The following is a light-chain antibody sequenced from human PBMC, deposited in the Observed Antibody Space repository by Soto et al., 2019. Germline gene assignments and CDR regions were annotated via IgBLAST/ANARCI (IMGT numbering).Light chain of an antibody. CDR3: SSYTSSSTLG. J-gene: IGLJ2*01. V-gene: IGLV2-14*01. CDR2: EVS. Sequence: QSALTQPASVSGSPGQSITISCTGTSSDVGGYNYVSWYQQYPGKAPKLMIYEVSNRPPGVSNRFSGSKSGNTASLTISGLQAEDEADYYCSSYTSSSTLGFGGGTKVTVL. CDR1: SSDVGGYNY.